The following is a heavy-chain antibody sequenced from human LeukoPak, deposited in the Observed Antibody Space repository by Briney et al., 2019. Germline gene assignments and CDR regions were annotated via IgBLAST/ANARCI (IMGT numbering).Heavy chain of an antibody. CDR2: IFHIGST. J-gene: IGHJ5*02. V-gene: IGHV4-38-2*02. CDR3: ARAVALYGFDP. D-gene: IGHD6-19*01. CDR1: GYSISSGYY. Sequence: PSETLSLTCSVSGYSISSGYYWGWIRQPPGKGLEWIGSIFHIGSTYYNPSLKSRVTISVDTSKNQFSLKLNSVTAADAGVYYCARAVALYGFDPWGQGTLVTVSS.